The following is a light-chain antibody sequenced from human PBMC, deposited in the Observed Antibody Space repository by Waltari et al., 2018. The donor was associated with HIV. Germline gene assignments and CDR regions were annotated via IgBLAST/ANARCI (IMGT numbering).Light chain of an antibody. J-gene: IGKJ3*01. Sequence: DIRMTQSPSTLSASVGDRITIPCRASQNITSWLAWYQQRPGKAPRLLIHKASNLEFGVPSRFSGGGSGTEFNLTIDSLQPEDFATYYCQQYNIDFYTFGQGTKV. V-gene: IGKV1-5*03. CDR3: QQYNIDFYT. CDR2: KAS. CDR1: QNITSW.